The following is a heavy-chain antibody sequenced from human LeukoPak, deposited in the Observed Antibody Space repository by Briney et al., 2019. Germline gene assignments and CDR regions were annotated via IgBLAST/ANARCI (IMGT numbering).Heavy chain of an antibody. D-gene: IGHD2-15*01. CDR2: IYNSGSA. CDR3: AKADLPVRSPYNWFDP. V-gene: IGHV4-30-4*07. CDR1: GASISTSLNS. Sequence: TLSLTCAVSGASISTSLNSWSWFRQPPGKGLEWIGDIYNSGSASYNPTLKSRLLISIDSSKNHFSLELTSVNAADTAVYFCAKADLPVRSPYNWFDPWGQGTLVIVSS. J-gene: IGHJ5*02.